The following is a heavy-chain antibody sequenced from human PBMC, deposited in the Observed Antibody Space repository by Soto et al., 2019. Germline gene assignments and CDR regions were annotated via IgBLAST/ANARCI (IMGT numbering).Heavy chain of an antibody. Sequence: PGGSLRLSCAASGFTFSSHGMHWVRQAPGKGLDWVAVIWFDGGNKYYAESVKGRFTISRDNSKNTLYLQMNSLRAEDTAVYYCARVRDLMDTAMVTGAFDYWGQGTLVTVSS. CDR1: GFTFSSHG. CDR3: ARVRDLMDTAMVTGAFDY. V-gene: IGHV3-33*01. D-gene: IGHD5-18*01. J-gene: IGHJ4*02. CDR2: IWFDGGNK.